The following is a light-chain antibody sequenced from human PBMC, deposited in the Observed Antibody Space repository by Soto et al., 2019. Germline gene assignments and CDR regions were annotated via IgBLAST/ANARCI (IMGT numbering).Light chain of an antibody. Sequence: DIQMTQSPSTLSASVGDRVTITCRASQSIESWLAWYQQKPGRAPKFLIYQASHLESGVPSRFSGSGSGTEFTLTISSLQPDDFATYYCQQYRNYPWTFGQGSKVEIK. J-gene: IGKJ1*01. CDR3: QQYRNYPWT. CDR1: QSIESW. V-gene: IGKV1-5*03. CDR2: QAS.